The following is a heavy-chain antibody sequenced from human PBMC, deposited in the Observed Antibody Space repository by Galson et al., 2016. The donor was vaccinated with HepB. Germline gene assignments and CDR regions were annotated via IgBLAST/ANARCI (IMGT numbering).Heavy chain of an antibody. Sequence: SLRLSCAASGFTFSNYYMSWIRLAPGKGLEWVSSISTSSVYIYHADSVKGRFTISRHNAKKTLYLQMSSLRGDDTAIYYCVRNLFTGGATSSVDSWGQGTPVTVSS. V-gene: IGHV3-21*01. CDR1: GFTFSNYY. D-gene: IGHD1-26*01. J-gene: IGHJ4*02. CDR3: VRNLFTGGATSSVDS. CDR2: ISTSSVYI.